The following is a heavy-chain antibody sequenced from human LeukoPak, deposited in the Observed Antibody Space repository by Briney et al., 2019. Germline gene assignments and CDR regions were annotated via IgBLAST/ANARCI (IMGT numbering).Heavy chain of an antibody. D-gene: IGHD1-14*01. V-gene: IGHV4-59*01. Sequence: TSETLSLTCTVSGGSISSYYWSWIRQPPGKGLEWIGYIYYSGSTNHNPSLKSRVTISVDTSKNQFSLKLSSVTAADTAVYYCAREIAATVGAFDIWGQGTMVTVSS. CDR3: AREIAATVGAFDI. J-gene: IGHJ3*02. CDR1: GGSISSYY. CDR2: IYYSGST.